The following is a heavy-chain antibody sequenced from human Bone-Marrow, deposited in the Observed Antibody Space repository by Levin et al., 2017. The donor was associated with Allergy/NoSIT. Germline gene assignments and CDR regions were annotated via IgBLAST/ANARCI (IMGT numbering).Heavy chain of an antibody. CDR2: ISSSSRTI. CDR1: GFTFSAYS. D-gene: IGHD2-15*01. V-gene: IGHV3-48*02. CDR3: SRDYCSGGSCSYYYYYMDV. Sequence: PGESLKISCAASGFTFSAYSMNWVRQAPGKGPEWVSYISSSSRTIYYADSVRGRFTISRDNARNSLYLQMNSLRDEDTAVYYCSRDYCSGGSCSYYYYYMDVWGKGTTVTVSS. J-gene: IGHJ6*03.